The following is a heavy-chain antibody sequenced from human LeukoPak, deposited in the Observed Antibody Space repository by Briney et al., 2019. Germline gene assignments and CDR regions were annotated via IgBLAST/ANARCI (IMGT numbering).Heavy chain of an antibody. J-gene: IGHJ6*03. CDR3: ARGHSSSSYYYYYYMDV. V-gene: IGHV4-34*01. Sequence: PSETLSLTCTVSGGSISSYYWSWIRQPPGKGLEWIGEINHSGSTNYNPSLKSRVTISVDTSKNQFSLKLSSVTAADTAVYYCARGHSSSSYYYYYYMDVWGKGTTVTVSS. CDR2: INHSGST. CDR1: GGSISSYY. D-gene: IGHD6-6*01.